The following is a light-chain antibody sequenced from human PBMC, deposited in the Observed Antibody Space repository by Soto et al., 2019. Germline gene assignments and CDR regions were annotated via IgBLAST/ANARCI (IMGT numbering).Light chain of an antibody. CDR1: SSDVGGYNY. J-gene: IGLJ6*01. Sequence: QSALTQPPSASGSPGQSVTISCTGTSSDVGGYNYVSWYQQHPGKAPKLMIYEVSNLPSGVPDRFSGSKPGNTASLTVSGLQAEDEADYYCNSYVGNNNFVFGTGTQLTVL. V-gene: IGLV2-8*01. CDR2: EVS. CDR3: NSYVGNNNFV.